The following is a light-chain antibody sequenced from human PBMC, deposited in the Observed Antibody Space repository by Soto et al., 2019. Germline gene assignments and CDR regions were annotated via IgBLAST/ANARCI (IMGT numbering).Light chain of an antibody. CDR1: SSNIGNNY. J-gene: IGLJ1*01. V-gene: IGLV1-51*01. CDR3: GTWDSSLTLYV. Sequence: QSVLTQPPSVSAAPGQKVTISCSGSSSNIGNNYVSWYQQLPGTAPKLLIYDNNKRPSGIPDRFSGSKSGTSATLGITGLQTWDEADYYCGTWDSSLTLYVFGTGTKLTVL. CDR2: DNN.